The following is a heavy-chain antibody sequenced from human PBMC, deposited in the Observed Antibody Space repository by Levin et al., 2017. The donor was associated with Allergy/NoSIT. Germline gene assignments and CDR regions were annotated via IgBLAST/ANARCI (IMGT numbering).Heavy chain of an antibody. CDR1: GFTFSSYA. CDR3: AKAPSSYDILTGYYL. D-gene: IGHD3-9*01. CDR2: ISGSSDTI. J-gene: IGHJ4*02. Sequence: LSLTCAASGFTFSSYAMNWVRQAPGKGLEWVSIISGSSDTIYHSDSVKGRFTISRDNSKNTLYLQMNSLRAEDTAVYYCAKAPSSYDILTGYYLWGQGTLVTVSS. V-gene: IGHV3-23*01.